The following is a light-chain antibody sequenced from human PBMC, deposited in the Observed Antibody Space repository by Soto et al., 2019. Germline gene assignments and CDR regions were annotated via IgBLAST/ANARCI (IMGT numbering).Light chain of an antibody. J-gene: IGKJ2*01. CDR2: GAS. CDR1: QSVSSRY. V-gene: IGKV3-20*01. Sequence: EIVLTQSPGTLSLSPGERATLSCRASQSVSSRYLAWYQQKPGQAPRLLIYGASNRATGIPDRFSGSGSGTDFTLTISRLEPEDFALYFCQQYGSSPPFTFGQGTKVEIK. CDR3: QQYGSSPPFT.